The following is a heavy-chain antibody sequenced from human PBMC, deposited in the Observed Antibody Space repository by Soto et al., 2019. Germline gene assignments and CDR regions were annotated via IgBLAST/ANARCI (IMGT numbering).Heavy chain of an antibody. CDR1: GGSISSYY. J-gene: IGHJ6*02. Sequence: QVQLQESGPGLVKPSETLSLTCTVSGGSISSYYWSWIRQPPGKGLEWIGYIYYSGSTNYNPSLKSRVTISVDTSKNQXSLKLXSXTXXDTXVYXXXXXGXGATDVWGQGTTVTVSS. CDR3: XXXGXGATDV. V-gene: IGHV4-59*08. CDR2: IYYSGST.